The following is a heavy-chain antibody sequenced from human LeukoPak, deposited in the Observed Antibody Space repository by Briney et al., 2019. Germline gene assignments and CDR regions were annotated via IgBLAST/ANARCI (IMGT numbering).Heavy chain of an antibody. J-gene: IGHJ6*02. CDR3: AKDNRGYYYDSSGYYGMDV. CDR2: ISWNNGSI. D-gene: IGHD3-22*01. CDR1: GFTFDDYA. Sequence: GRSLRLSCAASGFTFDDYAMHWVRQAPGKGLEWVSGISWNNGSIAYADSVKGRFTISRDNAKNSLYLQMNSLRAEDTALYYCAKDNRGYYYDSSGYYGMDVWGQGTTVTVSS. V-gene: IGHV3-9*01.